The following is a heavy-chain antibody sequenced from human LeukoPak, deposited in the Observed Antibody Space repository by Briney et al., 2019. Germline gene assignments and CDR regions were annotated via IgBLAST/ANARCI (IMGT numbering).Heavy chain of an antibody. Sequence: PGGSLRLSCAASVFIVSSNYMSWVRQAPGKGLEWVSVLYSGGTTYYADSVKGRFTISRDNSKNTLYLQMNSLRAEDTAVYYCARGRYNWNYGTAFDIWGQGTMVTVSS. CDR2: LYSGGTT. CDR3: ARGRYNWNYGTAFDI. CDR1: VFIVSSNY. V-gene: IGHV3-53*01. D-gene: IGHD1-7*01. J-gene: IGHJ3*02.